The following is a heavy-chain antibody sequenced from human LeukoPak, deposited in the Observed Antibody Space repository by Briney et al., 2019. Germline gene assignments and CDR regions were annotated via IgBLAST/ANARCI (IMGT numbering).Heavy chain of an antibody. V-gene: IGHV1-8*01. CDR1: GYTFTSYD. D-gene: IGHD5-18*01. CDR3: ARVAQLWLEASYNWFDP. CDR2: MNPNSGNT. J-gene: IGHJ5*02. Sequence: ASVKVSCKASGYTFTSYDINWVRQATGQGLEWMGWMNPNSGNTGYAQKFQGRVTMTRNTSISTAYMELSSLRSEDTAVYYCARVAQLWLEASYNWFDPWGQGTLVTVSS.